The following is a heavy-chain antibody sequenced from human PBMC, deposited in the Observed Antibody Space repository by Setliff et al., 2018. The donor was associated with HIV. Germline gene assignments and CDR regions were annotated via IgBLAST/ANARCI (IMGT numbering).Heavy chain of an antibody. CDR1: GGTFSRNP. J-gene: IGHJ6*03. V-gene: IGHV1-69*13. Sequence: RASVKVSCKASGGTFSRNPTSWVRQAPGQGLEWMGGITPIFGTTKYAQKFQGRVTITADESRTTAYLDLNSLRSEDTAVYYCATAGEMATIGYSYYYMGVWGKGTTVTVSS. CDR2: ITPIFGTT. CDR3: ATAGEMATIGYSYYYMGV. D-gene: IGHD3-10*01.